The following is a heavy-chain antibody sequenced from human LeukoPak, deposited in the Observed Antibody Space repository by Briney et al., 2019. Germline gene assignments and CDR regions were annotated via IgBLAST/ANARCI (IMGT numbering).Heavy chain of an antibody. J-gene: IGHJ6*02. CDR3: AKDLGLESGFWSGYFPSVPSGMDV. D-gene: IGHD3-3*01. CDR2: ISGSGGST. CDR1: GFTFSSYA. Sequence: GGSLRLSCAASGFTFSSYAMSWVRQAPGKGLEWVSAISGSGGSTYYADSVKGRFTISRDNSKNTLYLQVNSLRAEDTAVYYCAKDLGLESGFWSGYFPSVPSGMDVWGQGTTVTVSS. V-gene: IGHV3-23*01.